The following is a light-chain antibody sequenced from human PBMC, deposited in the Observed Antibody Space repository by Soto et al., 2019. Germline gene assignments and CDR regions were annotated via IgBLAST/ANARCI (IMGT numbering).Light chain of an antibody. V-gene: IGLV3-1*01. Sequence: SYELTQPPSVSVSPGQTASITCSGDKLGDKYACWYQQKPGQSPVLVIYQDSKRPSGIPERFSGSKSGNTATLTISGTQAMDEADYYCQAWDSRTPVVFGGGTKVTVL. J-gene: IGLJ2*01. CDR2: QDS. CDR1: KLGDKY. CDR3: QAWDSRTPVV.